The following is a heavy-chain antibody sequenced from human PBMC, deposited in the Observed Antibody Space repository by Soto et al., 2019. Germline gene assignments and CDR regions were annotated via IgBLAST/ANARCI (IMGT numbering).Heavy chain of an antibody. D-gene: IGHD5-18*01. J-gene: IGHJ4*02. CDR3: ARVRGYSYGYGLFDV. V-gene: IGHV3-66*01. CDR1: GFTVSSNY. CDR2: IYSGGST. Sequence: GGSLRLSCAASGFTVSSNYMSWVRQAPGKGLEWVSVIYSGGSTYYADSVKGRFTISRDNSKNTLYLQMNSLRAEDTAVYYCARVRGYSYGYGLFDVWGQGTRVTVAS.